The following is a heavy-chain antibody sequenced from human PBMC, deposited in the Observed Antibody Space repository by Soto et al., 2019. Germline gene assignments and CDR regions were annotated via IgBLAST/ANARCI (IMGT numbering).Heavy chain of an antibody. CDR1: GYTFTGYF. CDR2: INPNNGDT. D-gene: IGHD2-15*01. Sequence: ASVKVSCKASGYTFTGYFMHWVRQAPGQGLQWLGWINPNNGDTNYAQKFQGRVTMTRDTSINTAYMELSRLRSDDTAVYFCAINYCSGGSCYYGMDVWGQGTTVTVS. CDR3: AINYCSGGSCYYGMDV. J-gene: IGHJ6*02. V-gene: IGHV1-2*02.